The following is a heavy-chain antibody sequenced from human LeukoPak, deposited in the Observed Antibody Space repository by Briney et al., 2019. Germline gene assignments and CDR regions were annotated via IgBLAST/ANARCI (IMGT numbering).Heavy chain of an antibody. CDR2: ISSSGSSI. CDR1: GFTFDDYS. V-gene: IGHV3-48*04. CDR3: AREVIGSNVPPPEGFDY. D-gene: IGHD5/OR15-5a*01. Sequence: GGSLRLSCAASGFTFDDYSMNWVRQAPGKGLEWVSYISSSGSSIYYADSVKGRFTISRDNAKKLLYLQMNSLRAEDTAVYYCAREVIGSNVPPPEGFDYWGQGTLVTVSS. J-gene: IGHJ4*02.